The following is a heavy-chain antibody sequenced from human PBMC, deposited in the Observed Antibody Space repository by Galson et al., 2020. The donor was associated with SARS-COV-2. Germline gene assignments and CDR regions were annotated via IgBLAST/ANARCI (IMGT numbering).Heavy chain of an antibody. D-gene: IGHD1-26*01. CDR1: GYTFTSYA. J-gene: IGHJ6*02. CDR3: ARDLVGADYYYYGMDV. Sequence: ASVKVSCKASGYTFTSYATNWVRQAPGQGLEWMGWINTNTGNPTYAQGFTGRFVFSLDTSVSTAYLQISSLKAEDTAVYYCARDLVGADYYYYGMDVWGQGTTVTVSS. CDR2: INTNTGNP. V-gene: IGHV7-4-1*02.